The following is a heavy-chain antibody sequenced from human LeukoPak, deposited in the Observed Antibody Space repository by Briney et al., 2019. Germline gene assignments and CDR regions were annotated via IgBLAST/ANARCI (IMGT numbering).Heavy chain of an antibody. CDR2: IKQDGSEK. Sequence: GGSLRLSCAASGFTFSSYWMSWVRQAPGKGLEWVANIKQDGSEKYYVDSVKGRFTISRDNAKNSLYLQMNSLRAEDTAVYYCARDRGGYCSGGSCPCNYWGQGTLVTVSS. J-gene: IGHJ4*02. CDR3: ARDRGGYCSGGSCPCNY. V-gene: IGHV3-7*01. CDR1: GFTFSSYW. D-gene: IGHD2-15*01.